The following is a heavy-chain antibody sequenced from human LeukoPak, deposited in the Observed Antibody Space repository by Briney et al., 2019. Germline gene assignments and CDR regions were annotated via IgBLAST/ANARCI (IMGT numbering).Heavy chain of an antibody. J-gene: IGHJ4*02. Sequence: PSETLSLTCTVSGGSISSSSYYWGWIRQPPGKGLEWIGSIYYSGSTYYNPSLKSRVTISVDTSKNQFSLRLSSVTAADTAVYYCARDYGYSGGRGIAYFDYWGQGTLVTVSS. CDR3: ARDYGYSGGRGIAYFDY. CDR2: IYYSGST. V-gene: IGHV4-39*07. CDR1: GGSISSSSYY. D-gene: IGHD6-19*01.